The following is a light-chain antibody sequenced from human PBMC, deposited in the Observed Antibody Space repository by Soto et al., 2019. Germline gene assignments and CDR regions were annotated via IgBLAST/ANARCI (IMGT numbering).Light chain of an antibody. CDR1: QSISSW. V-gene: IGKV1-39*01. J-gene: IGKJ4*01. CDR3: QQSYSAPLT. Sequence: DIQMTQSPSTLSASVGDRVTITCRASQSISSWLAWYQQKPGKAPKLLIYAASSLQSGVPSRFSGSGSGTDFTLIITSLQPEDFATYSCQQSYSAPLTFGGGTKVDIK. CDR2: AAS.